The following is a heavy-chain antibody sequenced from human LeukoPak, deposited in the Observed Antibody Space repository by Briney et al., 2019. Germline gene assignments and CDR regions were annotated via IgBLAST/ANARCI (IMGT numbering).Heavy chain of an antibody. V-gene: IGHV3-48*04. Sequence: PGGSLRLSCAASGFTFSSYAMSWVRQAPGKRLEWVSYITVSGSTIYYADSVKGRFTISRDNAKNSLYLQMNSLRAEDTAVYYCARDRGIVGVPPTTAYYMDVWGKGTTVTVSS. J-gene: IGHJ6*03. D-gene: IGHD2-2*01. CDR2: ITVSGSTI. CDR1: GFTFSSYA. CDR3: ARDRGIVGVPPTTAYYMDV.